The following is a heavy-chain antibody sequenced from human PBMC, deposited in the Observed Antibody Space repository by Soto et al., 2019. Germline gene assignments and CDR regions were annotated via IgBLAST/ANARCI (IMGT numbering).Heavy chain of an antibody. D-gene: IGHD3-22*01. Sequence: PSELLSLTCAVYARSFSDYYWTWIRQPPGKGLERIGEINHSGSTNYNPSLKSRVTILVDTSKNQFSLKLSSVTAADTAVYYCARGSPLIVVVIDYYYYYGMVVWGQGTTVTVSS. CDR3: ARGSPLIVVVIDYYYYYGMVV. V-gene: IGHV4-34*01. CDR2: INHSGST. CDR1: ARSFSDYY. J-gene: IGHJ6*02.